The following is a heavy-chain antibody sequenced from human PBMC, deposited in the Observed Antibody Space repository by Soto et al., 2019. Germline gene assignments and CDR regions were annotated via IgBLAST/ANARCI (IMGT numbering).Heavy chain of an antibody. CDR1: GFIFSTFT. V-gene: IGHV3-21*06. Sequence: EVQLVESGGGLVRPGGSLRLSCAASGFIFSTFTMHWVRQAPGKGLEWVSSISSSSSYIYYEDSVKCRFTSSRDNATSSLYLHIDDPRAEDAALYYCARVGSAMSAAVDYWGQGTLVTVSS. CDR3: ARVGSAMSAAVDY. D-gene: IGHD6-13*01. J-gene: IGHJ4*02. CDR2: ISSSSSYI.